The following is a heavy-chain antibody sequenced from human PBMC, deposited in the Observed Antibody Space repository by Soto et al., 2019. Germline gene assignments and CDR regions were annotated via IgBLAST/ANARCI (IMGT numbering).Heavy chain of an antibody. J-gene: IGHJ5*02. Sequence: EVPLLESGGDVVRPGGSLRLSCAASGFTFSSYAMGWVRQAPGKGLEWVAGVSRAGTYTFDADSVRGRFSTSRDHSRETVDMYLTAVRGADSAVFFCIKYTVTEDRGESWGQGTLVSVSS. CDR2: VSRAGTYT. CDR1: GFTFSSYA. V-gene: IGHV3-23*01. CDR3: IKYTVTEDRGES. D-gene: IGHD3-16*01.